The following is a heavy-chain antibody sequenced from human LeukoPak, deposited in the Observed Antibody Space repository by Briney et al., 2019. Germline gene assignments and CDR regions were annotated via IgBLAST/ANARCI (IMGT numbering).Heavy chain of an antibody. CDR2: IIPIFGTA. V-gene: IGHV1-69*13. CDR3: ASQTSPDSGYDPLRFDY. D-gene: IGHD5-12*01. CDR1: GGTFSSYA. Sequence: SVKVSRKASGGTFSSYAISWVRQAPGQGLEWMGGIIPIFGTANYAQKFQGRVTITADESTSTAYMELSSLRSEDTAVYYCASQTSPDSGYDPLRFDYWGQGTLVTVSS. J-gene: IGHJ4*02.